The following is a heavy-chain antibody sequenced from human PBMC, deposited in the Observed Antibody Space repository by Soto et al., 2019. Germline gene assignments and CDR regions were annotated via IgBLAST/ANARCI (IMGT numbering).Heavy chain of an antibody. J-gene: IGHJ3*02. CDR3: AKAATGQIEAFEI. CDR2: ISWNSGSI. D-gene: IGHD2-15*01. CDR1: GFTFDDYA. Sequence: EVQLVESGGGLVQPGRSLRLSCAASGFTFDDYAMHWVRQAPGKGLEWVSGISWNSGSIDFADSVKGRFTISRDNAKNSLYLQMNSLRAEDTALYYCAKAATGQIEAFEIWGQGTMVTVSS. V-gene: IGHV3-9*01.